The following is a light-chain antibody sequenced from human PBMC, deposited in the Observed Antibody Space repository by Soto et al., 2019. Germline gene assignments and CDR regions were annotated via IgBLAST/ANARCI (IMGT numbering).Light chain of an antibody. CDR1: QPIDTS. V-gene: IGKV1-39*01. CDR3: QKSYSSPFT. J-gene: IGKJ3*01. Sequence: DIQMTQAPSSPFASVGDRVTITCRASQPIDTSLNWYQQKPGNAPRLLIYAASSLQSGVPLRFSGSGSGTDFTRTISSLPPEDFATYYCQKSYSSPFTFGPGTTVDIK. CDR2: AAS.